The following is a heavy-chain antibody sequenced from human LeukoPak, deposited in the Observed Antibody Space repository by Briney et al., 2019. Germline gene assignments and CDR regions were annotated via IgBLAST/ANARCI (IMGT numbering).Heavy chain of an antibody. D-gene: IGHD2-15*01. CDR1: GGTFSIYA. V-gene: IGHV1-69*13. J-gene: IGHJ4*02. Sequence: SVTVSCTASGGTFSIYAISWVRQAPGQGLEWVGGIIPIFGTANYAQKFQGRVTITADESTSTAYMELSSLRSEDTAVYYCARDVWGSGRYGFDYWGQGTLVTVSS. CDR2: IIPIFGTA. CDR3: ARDVWGSGRYGFDY.